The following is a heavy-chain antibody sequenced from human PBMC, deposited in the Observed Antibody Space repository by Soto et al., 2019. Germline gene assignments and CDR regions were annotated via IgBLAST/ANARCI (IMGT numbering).Heavy chain of an antibody. CDR3: ARAYSCGNRAFDY. D-gene: IGHD5-18*01. V-gene: IGHV4-4*02. Sequence: SETLSLTCAVSGGSISSSNWWSWVRQPPGKGLEWIGEIYHSGSTNYNPSLKSRVTISVDKSKNQFSLKLSSVTAADTAVYYCARAYSCGNRAFDYWGQGTLVTVSS. CDR2: IYHSGST. J-gene: IGHJ4*02. CDR1: GGSISSSNW.